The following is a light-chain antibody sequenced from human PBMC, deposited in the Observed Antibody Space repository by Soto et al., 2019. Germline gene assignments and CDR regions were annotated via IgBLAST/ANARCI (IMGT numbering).Light chain of an antibody. V-gene: IGKV3-15*01. CDR3: QQYDNWPLYT. CDR1: QTISTN. CDR2: DAS. J-gene: IGKJ2*01. Sequence: EIVMTQSPATLSVSPGERVTLSCRAGQTISTNLAWYQQTLGQAPRLLIFDASTRAADVPVRFSGRGSGTEFTLTVSSVQYEDFAVYYCQQYDNWPLYTFGQGTKLEI.